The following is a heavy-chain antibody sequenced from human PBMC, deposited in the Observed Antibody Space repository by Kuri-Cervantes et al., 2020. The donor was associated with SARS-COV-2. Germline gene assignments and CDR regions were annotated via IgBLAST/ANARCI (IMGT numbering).Heavy chain of an antibody. CDR3: ATGMVRGVTQSYYYGMDV. CDR1: GYTFSGYY. V-gene: IGHV1-2*04. CDR2: INPNSGGT. J-gene: IGHJ6*02. D-gene: IGHD3-10*01. Sequence: ASVKVSCKASGYTFSGYYIYWVRQAPGQGLEWMGWINPNSGGTNYAQKFQGWVTMTRDTSISTAYMVLSRLRSDDTAVYYCATGMVRGVTQSYYYGMDVGGQGTMVTVSS.